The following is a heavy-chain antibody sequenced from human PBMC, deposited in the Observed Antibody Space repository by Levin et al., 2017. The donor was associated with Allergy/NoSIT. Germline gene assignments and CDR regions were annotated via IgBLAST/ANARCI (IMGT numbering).Heavy chain of an antibody. V-gene: IGHV4-59*01. Sequence: ASETLSLTCTVSGGSISSYYWSWIRQPPGKALEWIGYAYYSGSTNYNPSLKSRVTMSVDTSTNQFSLKLTSVTAADTAVYHCAGGSGSYYSPYWGQGTLVTVSS. D-gene: IGHD3-10*01. CDR1: GGSISSYY. CDR2: AYYSGST. CDR3: AGGSGSYYSPY. J-gene: IGHJ4*02.